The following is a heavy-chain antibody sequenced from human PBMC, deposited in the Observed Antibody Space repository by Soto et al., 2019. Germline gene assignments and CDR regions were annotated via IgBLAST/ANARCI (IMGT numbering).Heavy chain of an antibody. CDR2: ISGSGGCT. Sequence: GGSLRLSCAASGFTFSSYAMSWVRQAPGKGLEWVSAISGSGGCTYYADSVKGRFTISRDNSKNTLYLQMNSLRAEDTAVYYCAKENGYSSSWFEFDYWGQGTLVTVSS. V-gene: IGHV3-23*01. D-gene: IGHD6-13*01. CDR1: GFTFSSYA. CDR3: AKENGYSSSWFEFDY. J-gene: IGHJ4*02.